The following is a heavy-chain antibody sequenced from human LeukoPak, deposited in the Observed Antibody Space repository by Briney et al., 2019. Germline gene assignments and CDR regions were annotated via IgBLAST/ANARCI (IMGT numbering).Heavy chain of an antibody. CDR1: GYTFTSYD. D-gene: IGHD2-2*01. V-gene: IGHV1-8*01. Sequence: ASVKVSCKASGYTFTSYDINWVRQATRQGLEWMGWMNPNSGNTGYAQKFQGRVTMTRNTSISTAYMELSSLRSEDTAVYYCARGGHYTMPVFPFDVWGQGILVTVSS. CDR2: MNPNSGNT. J-gene: IGHJ4*02. CDR3: ARGGHYTMPVFPFDV.